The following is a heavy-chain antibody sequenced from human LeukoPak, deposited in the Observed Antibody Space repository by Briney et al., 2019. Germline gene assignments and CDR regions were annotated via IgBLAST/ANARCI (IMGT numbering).Heavy chain of an antibody. CDR2: IKQDGSEK. D-gene: IGHD3-10*01. V-gene: IGHV3-7*01. J-gene: IGHJ4*02. CDR3: ARDLANRGVSDY. CDR1: GFSFSTYR. Sequence: GGSLRLSCAASGFSFSTYRMSWVRQAPGKGLEWVANIKQDGSEKFYVDSVKSRFTISRDNAKNSLYLQMNSLRGEDTAVYYCARDLANRGVSDYWGQGTLVTVSS.